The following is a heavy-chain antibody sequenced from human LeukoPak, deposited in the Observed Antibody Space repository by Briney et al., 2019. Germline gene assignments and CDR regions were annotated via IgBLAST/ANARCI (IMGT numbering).Heavy chain of an antibody. D-gene: IGHD3-3*01. CDR2: ISYDGSNK. CDR3: ARDHYDFWSGYLPDYYGMDV. Sequence: PGRSLRLSCAASGFTFSSYAMHWVRQAPGKGLEWVAVISYDGSNKYYADSVKGRFTISRDNSKNTLYLQMNSLRAEDTAVYYCARDHYDFWSGYLPDYYGMDVWGQGTTVTVSS. V-gene: IGHV3-30-3*01. CDR1: GFTFSSYA. J-gene: IGHJ6*02.